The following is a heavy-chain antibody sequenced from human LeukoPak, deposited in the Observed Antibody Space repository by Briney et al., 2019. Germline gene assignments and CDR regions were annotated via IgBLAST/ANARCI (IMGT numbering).Heavy chain of an antibody. Sequence: SETLSLTCTVSGDSISSYYWNWIRQSPGRGLEWIGYIYYSGSTNYNPSLRSRVTISVDTSKTQFSLNLSSVTAADTAVYYCARASIVATIILDYWGQGTLVTVSS. CDR3: ARASIVATIILDY. CDR1: GDSISSYY. J-gene: IGHJ4*02. V-gene: IGHV4-59*01. CDR2: IYYSGST. D-gene: IGHD5-12*01.